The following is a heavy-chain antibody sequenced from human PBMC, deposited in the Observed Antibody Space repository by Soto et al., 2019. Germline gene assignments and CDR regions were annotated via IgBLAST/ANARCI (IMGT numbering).Heavy chain of an antibody. V-gene: IGHV4-59*11. J-gene: IGHJ4*02. D-gene: IGHD7-27*01. CDR3: TRANWYSEY. CDR1: GGSISNHY. CDR2: IYYNGNT. Sequence: QVQLQESGPGLVKPSETLSLTCRVSGGSISNHYWSWIRQAPGKGLEWIGYIYYNGNTNYNPSLKSRVTMSVDTSRNQISLKLTTVTAADTAVYYCTRANWYSEYWGQGTLVTVSS.